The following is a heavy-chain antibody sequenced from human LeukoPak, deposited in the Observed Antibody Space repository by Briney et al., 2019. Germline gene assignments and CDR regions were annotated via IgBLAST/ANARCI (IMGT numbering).Heavy chain of an antibody. CDR1: GFTFSSYA. J-gene: IGHJ4*02. D-gene: IGHD3-10*01. Sequence: PGGSLRLSCSASGFTFSSYAMHWVRQAPGKGLEYVSAISSNGGSTYYADSVKGRFTISRDNSKNTLYLQMSSLRAEDTAVYYCVKDGLWLGEFRGGVGYFDYWGQGTLVTVSS. CDR3: VKDGLWLGEFRGGVGYFDY. CDR2: ISSNGGST. V-gene: IGHV3-64D*06.